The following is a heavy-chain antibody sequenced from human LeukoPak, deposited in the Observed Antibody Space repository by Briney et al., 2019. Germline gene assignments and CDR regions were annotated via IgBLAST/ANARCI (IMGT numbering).Heavy chain of an antibody. D-gene: IGHD2-21*02. V-gene: IGHV3-66*01. CDR3: ARGVTAVPA. J-gene: IGHJ5*02. Sequence: PGGSLRLSCAASGFTFSSYAMSWVRQAPGKGLEWVSFIYSDISTYYADSVKGRFTISRDDSKNTLFLQMNSLRAEDTAVYYCARGVTAVPAWGQGTLVTVSS. CDR2: IYSDIST. CDR1: GFTFSSYA.